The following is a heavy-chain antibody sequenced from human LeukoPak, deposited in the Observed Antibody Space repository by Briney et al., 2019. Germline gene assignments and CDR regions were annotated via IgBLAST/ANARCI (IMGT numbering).Heavy chain of an antibody. CDR1: GFTFSSHS. CDR3: ARDSGSGVVVVAAPDY. D-gene: IGHD2-15*01. J-gene: IGHJ4*02. Sequence: PGGSLRLSCAASGFTFSSHSMNWVRQAPGKGLEWVSYISSSSSTIYYADSVKGRFTISRDNAKNSLYLQMNSLRAEDTAVYYCARDSGSGVVVVAAPDYWGQGTLVTVSS. V-gene: IGHV3-48*01. CDR2: ISSSSSTI.